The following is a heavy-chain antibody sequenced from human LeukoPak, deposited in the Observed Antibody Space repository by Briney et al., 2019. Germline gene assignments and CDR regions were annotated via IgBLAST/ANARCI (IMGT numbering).Heavy chain of an antibody. Sequence: GGSLRLSCAASGFTVSSNYMSWVRQAPGKGLEWVSVIYSGGSTYYADSVKGRFTISRDNSKNTLYLQMNSLRAEDTAVYYCARDTPLWGTDHWGQGTLVTVSS. D-gene: IGHD3-16*01. V-gene: IGHV3-66*01. CDR3: ARDTPLWGTDH. CDR2: IYSGGST. CDR1: GFTVSSNY. J-gene: IGHJ4*02.